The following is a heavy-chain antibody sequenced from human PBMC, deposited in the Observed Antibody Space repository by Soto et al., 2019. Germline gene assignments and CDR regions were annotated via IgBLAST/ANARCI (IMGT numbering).Heavy chain of an antibody. J-gene: IGHJ5*02. D-gene: IGHD2-21*01. CDR2: IHYSGSI. V-gene: IGHV4-31*03. Sequence: QVQLQESGPGLVKPSQTLSLTCTVSGGSISSGRYYWSWIRQYPGEALEWIGDIHYSGSIYYNPALRIRLTISVDPFKTKFSLKVNSVTAADTAVYYCAITLDLEIRDSHLSLTPSWYDTWGQGTLVTVSS. CDR1: GGSISSGRYY. CDR3: AITLDLEIRDSHLSLTPSWYDT.